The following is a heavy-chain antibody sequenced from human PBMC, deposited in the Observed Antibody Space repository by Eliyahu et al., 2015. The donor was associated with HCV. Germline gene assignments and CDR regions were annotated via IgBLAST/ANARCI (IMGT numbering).Heavy chain of an antibody. CDR2: IWYDGSNK. D-gene: IGHD3-22*01. Sequence: QVQLVESGGGVVQPGRSLRLSCAPSGFTFSSXGMHWVRQAPGKGLQWVALIWYDGSNKYYADSVKGRFTISRDNSKNTLYLQMNSLRAEDTAVYYCARGGYYDSSGYHDAFDIWGQGTMVTVSS. V-gene: IGHV3-33*01. CDR1: GFTFSSXG. CDR3: ARGGYYDSSGYHDAFDI. J-gene: IGHJ3*02.